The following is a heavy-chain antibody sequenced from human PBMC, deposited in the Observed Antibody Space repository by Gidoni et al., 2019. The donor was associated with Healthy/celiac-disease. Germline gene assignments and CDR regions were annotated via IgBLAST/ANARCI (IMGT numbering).Heavy chain of an antibody. V-gene: IGHV3-7*01. J-gene: IGHJ4*02. CDR2: INQDGSEK. CDR1: GFTFSSYW. Sequence: EVQLVESGGGLVQPGGSLRLSCAASGFTFSSYWMSWVRQAPGRGLEWVANINQDGSEKYYVDSVEGRFTISRDNAKNSLYLQMNSLRAGDTAVYYCAGPPRGGFGDWGQGTLVTVSS. D-gene: IGHD3-16*01. CDR3: AGPPRGGFGD.